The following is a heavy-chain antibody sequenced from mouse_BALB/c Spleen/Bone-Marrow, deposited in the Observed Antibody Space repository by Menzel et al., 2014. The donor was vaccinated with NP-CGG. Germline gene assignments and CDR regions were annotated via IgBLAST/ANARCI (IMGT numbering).Heavy chain of an antibody. CDR1: GYTFTSYW. Sequence: VKLQESGAELVRPGASVKLSCKASGYTFTSYWINWVRQRPGQGLEWIGNIYPSDSYTNYNQKFKDKATLTVDKSSSTAYTQLSSPTSEDSAVYYCTRPYGSSYEYYFDYWGQGTTLTVSS. D-gene: IGHD1-1*01. CDR2: IYPSDSYT. V-gene: IGHV1-69*02. CDR3: TRPYGSSYEYYFDY. J-gene: IGHJ2*01.